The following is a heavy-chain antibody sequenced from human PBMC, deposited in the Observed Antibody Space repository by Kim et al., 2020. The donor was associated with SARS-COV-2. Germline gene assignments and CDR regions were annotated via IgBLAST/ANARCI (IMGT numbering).Heavy chain of an antibody. J-gene: IGHJ6*02. D-gene: IGHD1-26*01. CDR2: INSDGSST. CDR1: GFTFSSYW. Sequence: GGSLRLSCAASGFTFSSYWMHWVRQAPGKGLVWVSRINSDGSSTSYADSVKGRFTISRDNAKNTLYLQMNSLRAEDTAVYYCAREREVQWWELHSVYYYYGMDVWGQGTTVTVSS. CDR3: AREREVQWWELHSVYYYYGMDV. V-gene: IGHV3-74*01.